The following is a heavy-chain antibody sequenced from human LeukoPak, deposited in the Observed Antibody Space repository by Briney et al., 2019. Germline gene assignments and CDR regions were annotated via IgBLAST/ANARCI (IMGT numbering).Heavy chain of an antibody. CDR3: ARIAVTYTFDY. CDR1: GFTFSNYN. Sequence: GGSLRLSCAASGFTFSNYNMNWVRQAPGKGLEWVSSISYSSSYIYYADSVKGRFTISRDNAKNSLYLRMNSLRAEDTAVYYCARIAVTYTFDYWGQGTLVTVSS. V-gene: IGHV3-21*01. D-gene: IGHD4-17*01. J-gene: IGHJ4*02. CDR2: ISYSSSYI.